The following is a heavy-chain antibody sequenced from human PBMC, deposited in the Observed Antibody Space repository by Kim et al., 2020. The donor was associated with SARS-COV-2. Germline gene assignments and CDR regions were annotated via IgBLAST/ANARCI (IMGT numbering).Heavy chain of an antibody. D-gene: IGHD3-10*01. J-gene: IGHJ4*02. V-gene: IGHV3-9*01. CDR2: ISWNSGSI. CDR3: AKEGRLTMVRGVIGY. Sequence: GGSLRLSCAASGFTFDDYAMHWVRQAPGKGLEWVSGISWNSGSIGYADSVKGRFTISRDNAKNSLYLQMNSLRAEDTALYYCAKEGRLTMVRGVIGYWGQGTLVTVSS. CDR1: GFTFDDYA.